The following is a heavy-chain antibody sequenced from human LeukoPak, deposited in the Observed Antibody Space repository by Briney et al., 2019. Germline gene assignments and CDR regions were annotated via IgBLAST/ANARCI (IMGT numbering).Heavy chain of an antibody. Sequence: ASVKVSCKASGYTFTDYYMHWVRQAPGQGLEWMGWINPNSGGANSAQKFQGRVTMTRDTFITTAYMELRRLRSDDTAVYYCARGIGSSSLPSIDYWGQGTLVTVSS. V-gene: IGHV1-2*02. CDR1: GYTFTDYY. CDR3: ARGIGSSSLPSIDY. J-gene: IGHJ4*02. CDR2: INPNSGGA. D-gene: IGHD6-6*01.